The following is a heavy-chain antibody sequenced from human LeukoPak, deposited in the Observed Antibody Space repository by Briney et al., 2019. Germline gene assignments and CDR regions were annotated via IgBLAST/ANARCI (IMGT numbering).Heavy chain of an antibody. CDR3: ARGPSGSYWGLDY. CDR1: GGSISSYY. D-gene: IGHD1-26*01. CDR2: IYYSGST. J-gene: IGHJ4*02. V-gene: IGHV4-59*01. Sequence: SETLSLTCTVSGGSISSYYWSWIRQPPGKGLEWIGYIYYSGSTNYNPSLKSRVTIPVDTSKNQFSLKLSSVTAADTAVYYCARGPSGSYWGLDYWGQGTLVTVSS.